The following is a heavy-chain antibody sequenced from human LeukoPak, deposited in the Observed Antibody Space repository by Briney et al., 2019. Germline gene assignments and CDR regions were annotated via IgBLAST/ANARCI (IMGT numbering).Heavy chain of an antibody. J-gene: IGHJ6*03. CDR1: GGSFSGYY. CDR3: ARERRSQAAQIALRYYYYMDV. CDR2: INHSGST. V-gene: IGHV4-34*01. D-gene: IGHD6-6*01. Sequence: KPSETLSLTCAVYGGSFSGYYWSWIRQPPGKGLEWIGEINHSGSTDYNPSLKSRVTISVDTSKNQFSLKLSSVTAADTAVYYCARERRSQAAQIALRYYYYMDVWGKGTTVTLSS.